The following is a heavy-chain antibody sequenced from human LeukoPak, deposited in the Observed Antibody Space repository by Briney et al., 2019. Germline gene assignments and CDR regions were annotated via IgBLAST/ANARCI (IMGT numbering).Heavy chain of an antibody. J-gene: IGHJ4*02. D-gene: IGHD3-3*01. CDR3: ATHDFWSGHLDY. CDR2: INHSGST. V-gene: IGHV4-34*01. CDR1: GGSFSGYY. Sequence: SETLSLTCAVYGGSFSGYYWSWIRQPPGKGLEWIGEINHSGSTNYNPSLKSRVTISADTSKNQFSLKLSSVTAADTAVYYCATHDFWSGHLDYWGQGTLVTVSS.